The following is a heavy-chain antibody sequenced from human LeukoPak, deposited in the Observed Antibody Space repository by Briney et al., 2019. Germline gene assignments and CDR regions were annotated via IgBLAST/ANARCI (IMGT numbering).Heavy chain of an antibody. CDR3: ARGFSDYDGTDYAFSYY. D-gene: IGHD3-22*01. J-gene: IGHJ4*02. Sequence: ASVKVSCKASGYTFTNCDIVWVRQATGQGLEWMGWMNPKSGTTGYAQKFQGRVTMTRDTSITTAYMELSSLTSEDTAVYYCARGFSDYDGTDYAFSYYWGQGTLVTVSS. CDR1: GYTFTNCD. V-gene: IGHV1-8*01. CDR2: MNPKSGTT.